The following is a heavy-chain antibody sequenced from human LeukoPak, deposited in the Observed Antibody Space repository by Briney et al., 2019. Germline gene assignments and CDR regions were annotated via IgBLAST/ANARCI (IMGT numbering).Heavy chain of an antibody. V-gene: IGHV3-23*01. CDR3: AKDSKIVGATFRSYHYMDV. D-gene: IGHD1-26*01. Sequence: GGSLRLSCAASGGTFSSYAMSWVRQAPGKGLEWVSAIRGSGDRTHYADSVKGRFTISRDNSKNTLYLQMNSLRVEDTAVYYCAKDSKIVGATFRSYHYMDVWGKGTAVTVSS. CDR1: GGTFSSYA. J-gene: IGHJ6*03. CDR2: IRGSGDRT.